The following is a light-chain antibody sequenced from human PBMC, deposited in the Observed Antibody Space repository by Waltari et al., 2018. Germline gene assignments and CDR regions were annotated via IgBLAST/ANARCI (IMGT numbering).Light chain of an antibody. CDR1: SSDVGGYNY. CDR2: DVS. J-gene: IGLJ3*02. V-gene: IGLV2-11*01. CDR3: CSYAGIYTLV. Sequence: QSALTQPRSVSGSPGQSVTISCTGTSSDVGGYNYVSWYQQHPGKAPKLMLYDVSKRPYGGPDRFSGSKSGNTASLTISGLQAEDEADYYGCSYAGIYTLVFGGGTKLTVL.